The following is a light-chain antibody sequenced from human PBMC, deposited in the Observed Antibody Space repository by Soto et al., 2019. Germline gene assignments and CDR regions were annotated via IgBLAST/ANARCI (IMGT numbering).Light chain of an antibody. CDR1: QNVSRF. CDR3: QQRSNWPPLT. CDR2: DAS. J-gene: IGKJ4*01. V-gene: IGKV3-11*01. Sequence: EIVLPQSPATLSLSPGERATLSCRASQNVSRFLAWYQRRPGQAPRLLIYDASNRASDIPARFSGSGSGTDFTLTISSLEPEDSAVYYCQQRSNWPPLTFGGGTKVDIK.